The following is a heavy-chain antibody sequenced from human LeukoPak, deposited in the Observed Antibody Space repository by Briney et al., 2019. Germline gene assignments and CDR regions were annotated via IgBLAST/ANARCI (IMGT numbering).Heavy chain of an antibody. V-gene: IGHV3-15*01. CDR3: TTDQKSYDILTGRQMHETE. CDR2: MKSKTDGGTT. Sequence: GGTLRLSCAASGFTFSNAWMSWVRQAPGEGLEWGGRMKSKTDGGTTDYAAPVKGRFTISRDDSKNTLYLQMNSLKTEDTAVYYCTTDQKSYDILTGRQMHETEGGQGTLVTVS. CDR1: GFTFSNAW. D-gene: IGHD3-9*01. J-gene: IGHJ4*02.